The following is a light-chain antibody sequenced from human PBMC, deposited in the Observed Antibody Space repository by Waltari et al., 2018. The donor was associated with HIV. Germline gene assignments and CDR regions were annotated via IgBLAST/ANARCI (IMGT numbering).Light chain of an antibody. Sequence: QSVLTQPPSVSGAPGQRVTISCTGNSFNIGAGYDLPWYQQFPGTAPRLLIHGNTNRPSGVPDRFSGSKSDTSASLASTGLEAEDEADYYCQSYDRSLTGWVFGGGTKLTVL. CDR3: QSYDRSLTGWV. V-gene: IGLV1-40*01. J-gene: IGLJ3*02. CDR1: SFNIGAGYD. CDR2: GNT.